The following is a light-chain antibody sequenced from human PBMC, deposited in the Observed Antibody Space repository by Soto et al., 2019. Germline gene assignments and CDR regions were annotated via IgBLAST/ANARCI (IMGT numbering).Light chain of an antibody. CDR3: SSYTSSSTLVV. V-gene: IGLV2-14*01. Sequence: QSVLTQPASVSGSPGQSITISCTGTSSDVGGYNYVSWYQQHPGKAPKLMIYDVSNRPSGVSNRFSGSKSCNTASLTISGLQAEDEADYYCSSYTSSSTLVVFGGGTKVTVL. J-gene: IGLJ2*01. CDR2: DVS. CDR1: SSDVGGYNY.